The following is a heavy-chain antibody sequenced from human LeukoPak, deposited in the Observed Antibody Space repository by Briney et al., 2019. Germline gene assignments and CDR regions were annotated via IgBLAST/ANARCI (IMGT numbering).Heavy chain of an antibody. CDR1: GYTLTELS. CDR2: FDPEDGET. CDR3: ATGVEYSSSWPKGPFDY. Sequence: ASVKVSCKVSGYTLTELSMHWVRQAPGKGLEWVGGFDPEDGETIYAQKFQGRVTMTEDTSTDTAYMELSSLRSEDTAVYYCATGVEYSSSWPKGPFDYWGQGTLVTVSS. J-gene: IGHJ4*02. D-gene: IGHD6-13*01. V-gene: IGHV1-24*01.